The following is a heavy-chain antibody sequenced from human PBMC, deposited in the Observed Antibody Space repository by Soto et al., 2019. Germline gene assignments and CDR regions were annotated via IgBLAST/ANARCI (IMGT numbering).Heavy chain of an antibody. CDR2: IRSKAYGGTT. Sequence: GGSLRLSCTASGFTFGDYAMSWFRQAPGKGLEWVGFIRSKAYGGTTEYAASEKGRFTISRDDSKSIAYLQMNSLKTEDTAVYYCTRDHDDSSGYYYVRPDYWGQGTLVTVSS. CDR1: GFTFGDYA. V-gene: IGHV3-49*03. D-gene: IGHD3-22*01. CDR3: TRDHDDSSGYYYVRPDY. J-gene: IGHJ4*02.